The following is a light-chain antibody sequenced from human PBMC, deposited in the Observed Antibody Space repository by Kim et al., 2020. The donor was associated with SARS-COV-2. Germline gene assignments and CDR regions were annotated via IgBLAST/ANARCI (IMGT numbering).Light chain of an antibody. CDR2: GAS. Sequence: EIVMTQSPATLSVSPGERATLSCRASQSVSSNLAWYQKKPCQAPRLVIYGASTRSAGVPARFSGSVSGAEFSLTISNLQPEDCAVYYCQQYNKWMYTFGQGTKLEI. CDR1: QSVSSN. CDR3: QQYNKWMYT. V-gene: IGKV3D-15*01. J-gene: IGKJ2*01.